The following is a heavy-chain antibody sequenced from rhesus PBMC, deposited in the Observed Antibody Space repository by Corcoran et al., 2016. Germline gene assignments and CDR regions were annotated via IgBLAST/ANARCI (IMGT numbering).Heavy chain of an antibody. V-gene: IGHV3S25*01. CDR1: GFTFSSYW. CDR3: AKAGGGTVATRYFDY. D-gene: IGHD5-24*01. CDR2: INSGGSSQ. Sequence: EVQLVESGGGLAKPGGSLRLSCAASGFTFSSYWMNWVRQAPGKGLEWVSAINSGGSSQSSANAVKGRFTISRDNSKNTLSLQMNSLRAEDTAVYYCAKAGGGTVATRYFDYWGQGVLVTVSS. J-gene: IGHJ4*01.